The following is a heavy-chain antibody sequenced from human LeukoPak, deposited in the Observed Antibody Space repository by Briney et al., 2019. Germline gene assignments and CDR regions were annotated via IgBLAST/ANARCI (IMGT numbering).Heavy chain of an antibody. CDR3: ARQALFMVRGLISAFDI. CDR1: GFTFSDYD. J-gene: IGHJ3*02. D-gene: IGHD3-10*01. Sequence: PGGSLRLSCVVSGFTFSDYDMTWIRQAPGKGREWVSHISSSGNTVYYADSVKGRFTVSRDNAKNSLFLQVDSLRAEDTAVYYCARQALFMVRGLISAFDIWGQGTKVTVSS. V-gene: IGHV3-11*01. CDR2: ISSSGNTV.